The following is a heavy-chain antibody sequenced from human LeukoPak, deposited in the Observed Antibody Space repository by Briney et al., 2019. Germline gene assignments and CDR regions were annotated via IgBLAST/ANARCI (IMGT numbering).Heavy chain of an antibody. CDR3: ARASPNVWGSYRYDAFDI. CDR2: ISSTSSNI. D-gene: IGHD3-16*02. J-gene: IGHJ3*02. Sequence: GGSLRLSCAASGFTFSSYGMNWVRQAPGKGLEWVSSISSTSSNIYYADSVKGRFTISRDNAKNSLYLQMNSLRAEDTAVYYCARASPNVWGSYRYDAFDIWGQGTMVTVSS. V-gene: IGHV3-21*01. CDR1: GFTFSSYG.